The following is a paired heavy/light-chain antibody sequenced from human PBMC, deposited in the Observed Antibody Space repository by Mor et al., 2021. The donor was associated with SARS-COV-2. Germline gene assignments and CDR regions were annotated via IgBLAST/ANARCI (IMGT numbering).Light chain of an antibody. CDR1: SSDVGNYNF. V-gene: IGLV2-23*02. J-gene: IGLJ3*02. CDR2: EVS. CDR3: CSYAGSTTWV. Sequence: QSALTQPASVSGSPGQSITISCTGTSSDVGNYNFVSWYQQHPGKAPKLMIYEVSKWPSGVSNRFSGSKSGNTASLTISGLQAEDEADYYCCSYAGSTTWVFGGGTKLTVL.
Heavy chain of an antibody. CDR3: ARDRDYAFDI. CDR1: GFTFRSYS. J-gene: IGHJ3*02. CDR2: INDVSNNI. Sequence: EVQLVESGGGLVQPGGSLRLSCAVSGFTFRSYSVNWVRQAPGKGLEWVSYINDVSNNINYADSVKGRFTISTDSAKNSLYLQMNSLRDEDTAVYYCARDRDYAFDIWGQGTTVTVSS. V-gene: IGHV3-48*02.